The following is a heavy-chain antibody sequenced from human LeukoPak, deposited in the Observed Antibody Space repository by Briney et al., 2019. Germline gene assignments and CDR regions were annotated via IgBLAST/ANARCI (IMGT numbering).Heavy chain of an antibody. CDR2: ISAWDGET. V-gene: IGHV1-18*01. Sequence: ASVKVSCKASGYTFNRYGISWVRQAPGQGLEWLGWISAWDGETNYEQGYQGRVTMTTDTPTSTAYMELRSLRSDDTAVYYCARDYVIASAKTPNWLDPWGQGTLVTVSS. J-gene: IGHJ5*02. D-gene: IGHD6-13*01. CDR1: GYTFNRYG. CDR3: ARDYVIASAKTPNWLDP.